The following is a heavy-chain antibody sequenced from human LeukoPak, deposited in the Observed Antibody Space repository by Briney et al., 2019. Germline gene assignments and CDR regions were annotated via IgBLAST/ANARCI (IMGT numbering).Heavy chain of an antibody. D-gene: IGHD3-22*01. CDR1: GGSINIYY. CDR2: IYYNGST. J-gene: IGHJ3*02. CDR3: ARHAYYYDRSGSYEAFDI. V-gene: IGHV4-59*08. Sequence: SETLSLTCTVSGGSINIYYWSWIRQPPGKGLEWIGYIYYNGSTSYNPSLKSRVTISIDKSKNQFSLKLSSVTAADTAVYYCARHAYYYDRSGSYEAFDIWGQGTMVTVSS.